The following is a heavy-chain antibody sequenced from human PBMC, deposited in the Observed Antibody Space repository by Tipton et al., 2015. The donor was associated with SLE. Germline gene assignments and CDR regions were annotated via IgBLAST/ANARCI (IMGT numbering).Heavy chain of an antibody. CDR2: IYYSGST. V-gene: IGHV4-31*11. CDR1: GGSFSAYY. Sequence: TLSLTCAVYGGSFSAYYWSWIRQHPGKGLEWIGYIYYSGSTYYNPSLKSRVTISIDTSKNQFSLKLSSVTAADTAVYYCARALQNYFDYWGQGTLVTVSS. CDR3: ARALQNYFDY. J-gene: IGHJ4*02.